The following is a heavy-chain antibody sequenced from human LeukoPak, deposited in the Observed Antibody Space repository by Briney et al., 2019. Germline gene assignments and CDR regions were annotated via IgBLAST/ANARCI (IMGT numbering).Heavy chain of an antibody. D-gene: IGHD3-10*01. V-gene: IGHV3-53*01. J-gene: IGHJ2*01. CDR3: ARVGDHYHWYLDL. CDR2: IYSGADT. Sequence: GGPLTLSCAASGFSVSIKYMNWVRQAPGKGLEWVSIIYSGADTYYADSVKGRFTISRDTSKNTLFLHMNNVRVEDTAVYYCARVGDHYHWYLDLWGRGTLVSVSS. CDR1: GFSVSIKY.